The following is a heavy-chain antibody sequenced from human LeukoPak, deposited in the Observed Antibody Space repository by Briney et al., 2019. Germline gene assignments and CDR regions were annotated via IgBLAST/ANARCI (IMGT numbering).Heavy chain of an antibody. D-gene: IGHD3-9*01. Sequence: PGGSLRLSCAASGFTFSSYEMNWVRQAPGKGLEWVSYISSSGSTIYYADSVKGRFTISRDNAKNSLYLQMNSLRAEDTAVYYCATVTCYYNFDYWGQGTLVTVYS. CDR1: GFTFSSYE. J-gene: IGHJ4*02. CDR2: ISSSGSTI. V-gene: IGHV3-48*03. CDR3: ATVTCYYNFDY.